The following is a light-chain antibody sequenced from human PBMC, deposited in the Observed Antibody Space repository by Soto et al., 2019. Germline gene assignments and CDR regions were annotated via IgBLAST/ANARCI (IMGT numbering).Light chain of an antibody. CDR2: DAS. CDR3: QQRSDWPRT. V-gene: IGKV3-11*01. J-gene: IGKJ1*01. CDR1: QSVSSY. Sequence: ETVLTQSPATLSLSPGERSTLFCRASQSVSSYLAWYQQKPGQAPRLLIYDASNRATGIPARFSGSGSGTDFSLTISSLEPEDFAVYYCQQRSDWPRTFGQGTKWIS.